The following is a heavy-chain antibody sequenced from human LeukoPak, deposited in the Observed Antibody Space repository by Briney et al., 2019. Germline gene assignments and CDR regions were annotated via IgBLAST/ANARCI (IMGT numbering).Heavy chain of an antibody. CDR1: GFTFSSYA. J-gene: IGHJ1*01. CDR3: AKWRVAATTRLEYFQH. CDR2: ISGSGGST. V-gene: IGHV3-23*01. Sequence: GGSLRLSCAASGFTFSSYAMSWVRQAPGKGLEWVSAISGSGGSTYYADSVKGRFTISRDNSKNTLYLQMNSLRAEDTAVYYCAKWRVAATTRLEYFQHWGQGTLVTVSS. D-gene: IGHD2-15*01.